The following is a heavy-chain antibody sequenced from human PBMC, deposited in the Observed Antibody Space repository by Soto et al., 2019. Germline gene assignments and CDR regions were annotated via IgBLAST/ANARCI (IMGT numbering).Heavy chain of an antibody. Sequence: QVQLQESGPGLVKPSETLSLTCTVSSGSISSDYWTWIRQPPGKGLEWIGYVSSSGTNYNSSLKSRVTISLDPSKNQFSLKLRSVTAADTAVYYCARNSGWYTHDSWGQGNLVTVSS. CDR1: SGSISSDY. D-gene: IGHD6-19*01. J-gene: IGHJ4*02. V-gene: IGHV4-59*01. CDR2: VSSSGT. CDR3: ARNSGWYTHDS.